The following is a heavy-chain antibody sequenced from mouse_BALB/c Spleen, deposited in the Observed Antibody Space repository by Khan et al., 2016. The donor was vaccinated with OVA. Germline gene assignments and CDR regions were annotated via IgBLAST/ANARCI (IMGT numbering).Heavy chain of an antibody. CDR3: ATSYFYGYYFDY. J-gene: IGHJ2*01. Sequence: EVQLQESGGDLVQPGGSRKLSCAASGFTFSSYGMHWVRQAPEKGLEWVAYISGDSNTIYYADTVKGRFTISRDNPRNTLFLQMTSLMSEDTAMYYCATSYFYGYYFDYWGRGTTLTVSS. CDR2: ISGDSNTI. CDR1: GFTFSSYG. D-gene: IGHD1-1*01. V-gene: IGHV5-17*02.